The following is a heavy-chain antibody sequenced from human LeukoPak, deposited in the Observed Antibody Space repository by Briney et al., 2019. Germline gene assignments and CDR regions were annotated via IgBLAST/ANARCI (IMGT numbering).Heavy chain of an antibody. V-gene: IGHV3-30*04. CDR1: GFTFSSYA. J-gene: IGHJ3*02. D-gene: IGHD3-22*01. CDR2: ISYDGSNK. CDR3: AKDWDDDYYDSSGDAFDI. Sequence: PGGSLRLSCAASGFTFSSYAMHWVRQAPGKVLEWVAVISYDGSNKYYADSVKGRFTISRDNSKNTLYLQMNSLRAEDTAVYYCAKDWDDDYYDSSGDAFDIWGQGTMVTVSS.